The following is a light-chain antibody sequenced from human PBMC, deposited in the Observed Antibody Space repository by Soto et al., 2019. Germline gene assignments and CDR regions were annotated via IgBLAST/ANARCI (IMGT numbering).Light chain of an antibody. CDR1: QSLLISNDNTN. J-gene: IGKJ2*01. CDR3: MQALQAPYT. CDR2: LGS. Sequence: IWIPHLHSSCPVPLESPPPSSSRPSQSLLISNDNTNLDWNLQKPGQSPQLLIYLGSNRASGVPDRFSGSGSGTDFTLKISRLEAEDVGIYYCMQALQAPYTFGQGTRLEIK. V-gene: IGKV2-28*01.